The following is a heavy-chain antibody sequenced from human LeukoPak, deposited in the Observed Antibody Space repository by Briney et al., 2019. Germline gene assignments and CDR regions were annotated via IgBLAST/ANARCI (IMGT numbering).Heavy chain of an antibody. V-gene: IGHV4-34*01. CDR3: ARGLLLWFGELSFFDY. CDR1: CGSFSGYY. Sequence: SETLSLTCAVYCGSFSGYYWSWIRQPPGKGLEWIGEINHSGSTNYNPSLKSRVTISVDTSKNQFSLKLSSVTAADTAVYYCARGLLLWFGELSFFDYWGQGTLVTVSS. CDR2: INHSGST. J-gene: IGHJ4*02. D-gene: IGHD3-10*01.